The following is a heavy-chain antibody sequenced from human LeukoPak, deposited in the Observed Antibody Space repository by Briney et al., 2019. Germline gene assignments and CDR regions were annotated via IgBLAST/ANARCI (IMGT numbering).Heavy chain of an antibody. CDR1: GFTFSSYA. CDR2: ISSNGGST. Sequence: PGGSLRLSCAASGFTFSSYAMSWVRQAPGKGLEYVSAISSNGGSTYYANSVKGRFTISRDNSKNTLYLQMGSLRAEDMAVYYCATLPLQGFDYWGQGTLVTVSS. CDR3: ATLPLQGFDY. V-gene: IGHV3-64*01. J-gene: IGHJ4*02.